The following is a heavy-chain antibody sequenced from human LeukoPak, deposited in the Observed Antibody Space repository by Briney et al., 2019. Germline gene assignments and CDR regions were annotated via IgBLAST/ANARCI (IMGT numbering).Heavy chain of an antibody. Sequence: GGSLRLSCAASGFTVSSNYMSWVRQAPGKGLEWVSVIYSGGSTNYADFVKGRFTISGDNSKNTLYLQMNSLRAEDTAVYYCARGSGAADDAFDIWGQGTMVTVSS. CDR3: ARGSGAADDAFDI. V-gene: IGHV3-53*01. CDR1: GFTVSSNY. CDR2: IYSGGST. D-gene: IGHD1-26*01. J-gene: IGHJ3*02.